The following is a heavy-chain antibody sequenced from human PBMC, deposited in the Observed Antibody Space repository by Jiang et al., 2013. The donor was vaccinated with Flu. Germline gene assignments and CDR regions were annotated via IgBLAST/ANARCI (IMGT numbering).Heavy chain of an antibody. CDR2: IKIESVGVTT. J-gene: IGHJ4*02. D-gene: IGHD1-7*01. Sequence: VQLVESGGTLVKPGGSLRLSCAFTGFSFRQAFLNWVRQAPGKGLEWVGRIKIESVGVTTEYAAPVNGRFTISRDAATNTLFLQMESLKTEDTGLYFCTTRGGNYDTGTYTRLDFWGQGTLVTVSS. V-gene: IGHV3-15*02. CDR3: TTRGGNYDTGTYTRLDF. CDR1: GFSFRQAF.